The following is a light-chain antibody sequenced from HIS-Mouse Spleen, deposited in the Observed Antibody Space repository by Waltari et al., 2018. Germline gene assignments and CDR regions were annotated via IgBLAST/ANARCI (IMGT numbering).Light chain of an antibody. CDR2: DDS. Sequence: SYVLTQPPSVSVAPGQTARITCGGNNIGSKSVNWYQQKPGQAPALVVYDDSDRPPGIPERFSGSNSGNTATLTISRVEAGDEADYYCQVWDSSSDRVFGTGTKVTVL. CDR3: QVWDSSSDRV. CDR1: NIGSKS. V-gene: IGLV3-21*02. J-gene: IGLJ1*01.